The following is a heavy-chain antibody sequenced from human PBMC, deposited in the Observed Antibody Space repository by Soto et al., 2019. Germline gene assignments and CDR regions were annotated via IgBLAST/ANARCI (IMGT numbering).Heavy chain of an antibody. Sequence: EVQLVETGGGLIQPGGSLRLSCAASGFTVSSNYMSWVCQAPGKGLEWVSVIYSGGSTYYADSVKGRFTISRDNSKNTLYLQMNSLSAEDTAVYYCARDRGYCSSTSCPYYYYGMDVWGQGTTVTVSS. J-gene: IGHJ6*02. CDR1: GFTVSSNY. CDR3: ARDRGYCSSTSCPYYYYGMDV. V-gene: IGHV3-53*02. CDR2: IYSGGST. D-gene: IGHD2-2*01.